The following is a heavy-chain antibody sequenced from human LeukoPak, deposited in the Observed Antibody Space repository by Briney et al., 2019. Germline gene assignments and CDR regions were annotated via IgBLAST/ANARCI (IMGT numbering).Heavy chain of an antibody. CDR3: AKGGEYSTSWDDTFDI. CDR2: VWYVGSEK. D-gene: IGHD2-2*01. J-gene: IGHJ3*02. Sequence: GGSLRLSCAASGFSFSSYGMHWVRQAPGKGLEWVAVVWYVGSEKYNADSVKGRFTISRDNSKNTLYLDMNSLRTEDTALYYCAKGGEYSTSWDDTFDIWGQGTMVTVSS. CDR1: GFSFSSYG. V-gene: IGHV3-30*02.